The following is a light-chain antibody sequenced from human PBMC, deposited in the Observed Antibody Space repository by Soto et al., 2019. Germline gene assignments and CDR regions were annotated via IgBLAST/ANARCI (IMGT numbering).Light chain of an antibody. CDR1: RSDVGSYNR. Sequence: QSVLTQHPSVSGSPGQSVTISCTGTRSDVGSYNRVSWYQQPPGKAPKLLIYEVNTRPWGVPDRFSGSKSGNTASLTISGLHAEDEAYYYGSFYSSTYTYVFGTGTKLTVL. V-gene: IGLV2-18*01. CDR3: SFYSSTYTYV. J-gene: IGLJ1*01. CDR2: EVN.